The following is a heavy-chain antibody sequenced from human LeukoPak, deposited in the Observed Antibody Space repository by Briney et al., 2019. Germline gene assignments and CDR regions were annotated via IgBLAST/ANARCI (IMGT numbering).Heavy chain of an antibody. CDR3: AKSTPLPYYDFWSGDPDYYYGMDV. V-gene: IGHV3-7*03. D-gene: IGHD3-3*01. CDR2: IKQDGSEK. CDR1: GFTFSSYW. J-gene: IGHJ6*02. Sequence: PGGSLRLSCAASGFTFSSYWMSWVRQAPGKGLEWVANIKQDGSEKYYVDSVKGRFTISRDNAKNSLYLQMNSLRAEDTAVYYCAKSTPLPYYDFWSGDPDYYYGMDVWGQGTTVTVSS.